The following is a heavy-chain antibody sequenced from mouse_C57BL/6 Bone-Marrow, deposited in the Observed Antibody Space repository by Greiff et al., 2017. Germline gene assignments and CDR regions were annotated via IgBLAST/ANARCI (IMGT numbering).Heavy chain of an antibody. D-gene: IGHD4-1*01. J-gene: IGHJ1*03. V-gene: IGHV5-2*01. Sequence: EVKLVESGGGLVQPGESLKLSCESNEYEFPSHDMSWVRKTPEKRLELVAAINSDGGSTYYPDTMERRFIISRDNTKKTLYLQMSRLRAEDTALYYCARGGGTGYFDVWGTGTTVTVSS. CDR3: ARGGGTGYFDV. CDR1: EYEFPSHD. CDR2: INSDGGST.